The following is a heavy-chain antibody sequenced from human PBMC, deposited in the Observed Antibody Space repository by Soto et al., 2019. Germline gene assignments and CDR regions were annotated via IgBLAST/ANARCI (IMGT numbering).Heavy chain of an antibody. V-gene: IGHV3-11*01. Sequence: GGSLRLSCAASGFTFSDYYMSWIRQAPGKGLEWVSYISSSGTIFYADSVKGRFTVSRDNAKNSLYLQMNGLRAEDTAVYYCAKDPIGNWYGSDYWGQGTLVTVSS. CDR3: AKDPIGNWYGSDY. CDR2: ISSSGTI. J-gene: IGHJ4*02. D-gene: IGHD1-1*01. CDR1: GFTFSDYY.